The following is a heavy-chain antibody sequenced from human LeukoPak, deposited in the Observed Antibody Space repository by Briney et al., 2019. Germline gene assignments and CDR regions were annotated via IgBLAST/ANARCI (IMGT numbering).Heavy chain of an antibody. J-gene: IGHJ4*02. CDR3: AKEHEEYGSGVFDY. V-gene: IGHV3-30*18. Sequence: GRSLRLSCAASGFTFSSYGMHWVRQAPGKGLEWVAVISYDGSNKYYADSVKGRFTISRDNSKNTLYLQMNSLRAEDTAVYYCAKEHEEYGSGVFDYWGQGTLVTVSS. CDR2: ISYDGSNK. CDR1: GFTFSSYG. D-gene: IGHD3-10*01.